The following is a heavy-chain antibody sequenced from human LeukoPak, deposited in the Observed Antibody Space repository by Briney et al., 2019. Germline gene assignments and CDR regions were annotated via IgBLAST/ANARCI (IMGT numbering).Heavy chain of an antibody. V-gene: IGHV3-38-3*01. CDR2: ISGGST. CDR3: ARTPVYYYDSSGYPFDY. Sequence: AGGSLRLSCAASGFTVSSNEMSWVRQAPGKGLEWVSSISGGSTYYADSRKGRFTISRDNAKNSLYLQMNSLRAEDTAVYYCARTPVYYYDSSGYPFDYWGQGTLVTVSS. D-gene: IGHD3-22*01. CDR1: GFTVSSNE. J-gene: IGHJ4*02.